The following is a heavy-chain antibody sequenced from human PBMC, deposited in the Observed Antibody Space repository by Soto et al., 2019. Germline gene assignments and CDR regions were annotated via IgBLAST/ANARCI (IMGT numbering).Heavy chain of an antibody. CDR3: ARHSGVAEDGTD. V-gene: IGHV5-51*01. CDR2: IYPGDSDT. J-gene: IGHJ1*01. CDR1: GYSFTTNW. D-gene: IGHD6-13*01. Sequence: PGESLKLSFKGSGYSFTTNWIGWVRQMPGKGLEWMGVIYPGDSDTRYSPSFQGQVAISADKSINTAYLQWSSLKASDTAMYYCARHSGVAEDGTDWGQGTLVTVSS.